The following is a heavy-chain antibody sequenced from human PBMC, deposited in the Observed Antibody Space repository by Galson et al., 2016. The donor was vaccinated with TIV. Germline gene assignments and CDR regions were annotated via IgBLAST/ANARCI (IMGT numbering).Heavy chain of an antibody. D-gene: IGHD5-18*01. V-gene: IGHV1-69*15. CDR2: IIPVYGTI. Sequence: SCKVFGGTFSNHALTWVRQAPGQGLEWMGRIIPVYGTIKYTQRLQGRGTLTAEESTSTAYMELRSLKFEDTAVYYCARGSGYNYGTPFDFWGQGTLVTVSS. CDR3: ARGSGYNYGTPFDF. CDR1: GGTFSNHA. J-gene: IGHJ4*02.